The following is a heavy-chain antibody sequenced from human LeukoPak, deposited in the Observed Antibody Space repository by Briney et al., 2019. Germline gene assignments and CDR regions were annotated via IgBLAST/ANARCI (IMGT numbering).Heavy chain of an antibody. Sequence: SETLSLTCTVSGGSISNYYWSWIRQPPGKGLEYIGFIYHSGSTNYNPSLKSRVTMSVDKSKNQCSLRQTSVTAADTAIYFCARSTQASSTSFDSWGQGTLVTVSS. D-gene: IGHD6-6*01. CDR3: ARSTQASSTSFDS. J-gene: IGHJ4*02. CDR2: IYHSGST. V-gene: IGHV4-59*01. CDR1: GGSISNYY.